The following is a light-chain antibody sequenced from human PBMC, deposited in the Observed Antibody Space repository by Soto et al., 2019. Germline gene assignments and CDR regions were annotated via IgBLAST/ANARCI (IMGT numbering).Light chain of an antibody. Sequence: IQMTHSPSTLSASVGDRVTITWRASQGIRNDLGWYQQKPGKAPELLIYAASSLQSGVPSRFSGSGSETEFSLTIRALQPEDFATYYCQQLSRYPLTFGRGTKVDI. CDR2: AAS. V-gene: IGKV1-17*01. J-gene: IGKJ4*01. CDR3: QQLSRYPLT. CDR1: QGIRND.